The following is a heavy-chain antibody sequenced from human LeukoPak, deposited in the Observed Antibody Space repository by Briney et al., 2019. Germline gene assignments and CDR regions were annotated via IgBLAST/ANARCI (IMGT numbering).Heavy chain of an antibody. J-gene: IGHJ6*02. Sequence: GGSLRLSCAASGFTFDDYAMHWVRQAPGKGLEWVSLISGDGGSTYFADSVKGRFTISRDNSKNSLYLQMNSLRTEDTALYYCAKDLFSGTVATPYFYHYGMDAWGQGTTVTVSS. CDR2: ISGDGGST. V-gene: IGHV3-43*02. D-gene: IGHD6-19*01. CDR3: AKDLFSGTVATPYFYHYGMDA. CDR1: GFTFDDYA.